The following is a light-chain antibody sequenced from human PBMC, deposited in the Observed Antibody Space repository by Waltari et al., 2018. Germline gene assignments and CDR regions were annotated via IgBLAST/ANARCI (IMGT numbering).Light chain of an antibody. CDR2: DVS. J-gene: IGLJ3*02. CDR1: SSDVGGYDY. CDR3: CSYAGDSSV. Sequence: QSALTQPASVSGSPGQSITISCSGTSSDVGGYDYVSWYQQHPGKVPKLMIYDVSKRPSGVSNRFSGSKSGNTASLTISGLQAEDEADYYCCSYAGDSSVFGGGTKLTVL. V-gene: IGLV2-23*02.